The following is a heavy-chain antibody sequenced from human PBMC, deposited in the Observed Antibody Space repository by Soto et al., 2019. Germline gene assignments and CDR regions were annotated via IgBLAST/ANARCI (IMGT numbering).Heavy chain of an antibody. Sequence: QVQLQESGPGLVKPSQTLSLTCTVSGDSISSGGYRWSWIRQHPGEGLEWIGFMYNSGSTSYNPSLNGRARISVDPSTNQFSLNLRSVTAADTAVYYCARGGDTTKVDFWGQGTLVTVSS. J-gene: IGHJ4*02. CDR2: MYNSGST. V-gene: IGHV4-31*03. CDR1: GDSISSGGYR. CDR3: ARGGDTTKVDF. D-gene: IGHD3-16*01.